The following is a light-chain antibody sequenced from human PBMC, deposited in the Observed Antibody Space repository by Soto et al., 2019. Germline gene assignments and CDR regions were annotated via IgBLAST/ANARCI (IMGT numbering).Light chain of an antibody. CDR2: SAS. Sequence: EKVMTQSPATLSVSPGERATLSCRASQSVSSNLAWYQQKPGQAPRLLIYSASTRATTIPARFSGSGSGTEFTLTISGLQSEDFAVYYCQQYNNWPFYTFGQGTKVDIK. CDR1: QSVSSN. V-gene: IGKV3-15*01. J-gene: IGKJ2*01. CDR3: QQYNNWPFYT.